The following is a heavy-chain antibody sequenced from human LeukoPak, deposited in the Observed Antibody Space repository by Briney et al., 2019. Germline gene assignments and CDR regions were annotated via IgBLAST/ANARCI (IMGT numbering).Heavy chain of an antibody. CDR3: ATYILTGYTHNWFDP. CDR2: FDPEDGET. J-gene: IGHJ5*02. D-gene: IGHD3-9*01. CDR1: GYTLTELS. V-gene: IGHV1-24*01. Sequence: ASVKVSCKVSGYTLTELSMHWVRQAPGKGLEWMGGFDPEDGETIYAQKFQGRVTMTEDTSTDTAYMELSSLRSEDTAVYYCATYILTGYTHNWFDPRGQGTLVTVSS.